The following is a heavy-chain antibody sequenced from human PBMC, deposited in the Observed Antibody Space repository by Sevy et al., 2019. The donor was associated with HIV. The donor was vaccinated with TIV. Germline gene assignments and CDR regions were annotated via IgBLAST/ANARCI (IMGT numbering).Heavy chain of an antibody. V-gene: IGHV3-74*01. CDR2: INSDGSST. J-gene: IGHJ4*02. CDR1: GFTFSSYW. Sequence: GGSLRLSCAASGFTFSSYWMHWVRQAPGKGLVWVSRINSDGSSTSYADSVKGRFTISRDNAKNTLYLQMNSLRAEDTAVYYCASVDYGDYGSFYWGQGTLVTVSS. D-gene: IGHD4-17*01. CDR3: ASVDYGDYGSFY.